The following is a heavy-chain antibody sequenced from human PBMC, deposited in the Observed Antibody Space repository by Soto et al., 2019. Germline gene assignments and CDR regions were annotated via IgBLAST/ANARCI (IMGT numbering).Heavy chain of an antibody. CDR3: AKKPNRYSTSWSVDY. CDR2: ISDSGDRT. Sequence: EVQLLESGGGLVQPGGSLRLSCAASEFTFRRYAMSWVRQAPEKGLEWVSDISDSGDRTYYSDSVKGRFTISRDNSKNTLDLQMNSLRADDTAVYYCAKKPNRYSTSWSVDYWGQGTLVTVSS. D-gene: IGHD6-13*01. CDR1: EFTFRRYA. V-gene: IGHV3-23*01. J-gene: IGHJ4*02.